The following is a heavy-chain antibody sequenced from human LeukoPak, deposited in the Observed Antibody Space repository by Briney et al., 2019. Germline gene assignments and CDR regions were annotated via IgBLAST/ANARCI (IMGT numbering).Heavy chain of an antibody. J-gene: IGHJ3*02. CDR1: GFTFSSYS. CDR2: ISNSGSTI. Sequence: PGGSLRLSCAASGFTFSSYSMSWIRQAPGKGLEWVSYISNSGSTIYYADSVKGRFTISRDNSKNTLYLQMNSLRAEDTAVYHCATGLGHCSDGSCYSTSFNIWGLGTMVTVSS. D-gene: IGHD2-15*01. CDR3: ATGLGHCSDGSCYSTSFNI. V-gene: IGHV3-48*01.